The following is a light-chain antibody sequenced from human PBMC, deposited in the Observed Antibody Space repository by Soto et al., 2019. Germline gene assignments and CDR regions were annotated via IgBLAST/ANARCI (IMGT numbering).Light chain of an antibody. Sequence: QSALTQPASVSGSPGQSITISCTGSSSDVGSYNRVSWYQQHPGKAPKLMIYEGSKRPSGVSNRFSGSKSGNTASLTISGLQAEDEADYYCCSYGGSSTSYVFGSGTKLTVL. V-gene: IGLV2-23*01. CDR3: CSYGGSSTSYV. CDR2: EGS. CDR1: SSDVGSYNR. J-gene: IGLJ1*01.